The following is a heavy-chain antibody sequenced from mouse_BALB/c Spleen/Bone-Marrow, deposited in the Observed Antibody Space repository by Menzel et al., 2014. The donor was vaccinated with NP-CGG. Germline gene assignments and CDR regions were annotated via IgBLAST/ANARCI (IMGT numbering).Heavy chain of an antibody. CDR3: ETYDGYCFDY. CDR2: ISYSGNT. D-gene: IGHD2-3*01. V-gene: IGHV3-8*02. Sequence: DVQLQESGPSLVKPSQTLSLTCSATGDSITSGYWNWIRKFPGNKLEYRGYISYSGNTYYKPSLKSRISITRDTSKNHYYLQLNSMTTEDTATYYGETYDGYCFDYWGQGTTLTVSS. J-gene: IGHJ2*01. CDR1: GDSITSGY.